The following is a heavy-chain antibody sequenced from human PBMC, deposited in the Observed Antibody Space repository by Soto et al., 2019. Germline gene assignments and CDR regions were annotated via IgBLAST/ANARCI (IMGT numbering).Heavy chain of an antibody. J-gene: IGHJ6*03. D-gene: IGHD2-2*01. Sequence: GASVKVSCKASGYTFTRYDINWGRQATGQGLEWMGWMNPNSGNTGYAQKFQGRVTMTRNTSISTAYMELSSLRSEDTAVYYCAKGGSCSSTSCFRYYYYYYMDVWGKGTKVTVSS. CDR1: GYTFTRYD. V-gene: IGHV1-8*01. CDR3: AKGGSCSSTSCFRYYYYYYMDV. CDR2: MNPNSGNT.